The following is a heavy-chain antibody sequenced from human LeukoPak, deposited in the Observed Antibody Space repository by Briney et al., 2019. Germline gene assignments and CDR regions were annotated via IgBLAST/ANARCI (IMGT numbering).Heavy chain of an antibody. J-gene: IGHJ3*02. D-gene: IGHD5-24*01. Sequence: PGGSLRLSCVPSGITFSNSALSWVRQAPGKGLEWVSTITKSGDQTHYADSVRGLFTISRDIFKNTLYLQMNSRRAEDTAVYHCVKSAGKDGYRDVFDIWGQGTVVTVSS. CDR2: ITKSGDQT. V-gene: IGHV3-23*01. CDR3: VKSAGKDGYRDVFDI. CDR1: GITFSNSA.